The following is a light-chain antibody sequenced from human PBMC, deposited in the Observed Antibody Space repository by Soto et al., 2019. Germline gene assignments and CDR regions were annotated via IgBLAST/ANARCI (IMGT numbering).Light chain of an antibody. V-gene: IGLV2-14*03. Sequence: QSALTQPASVSGSPGQSITISCTGTSRDVGGYNYVSWYQQHPGKPPKLMIYDVTNRPSGVSNRFSGSKSGNTASLTISGLQAEDEADYYCSSYTSSSTLEVFGGGTKLTVL. CDR2: DVT. J-gene: IGLJ2*01. CDR3: SSYTSSSTLEV. CDR1: SRDVGGYNY.